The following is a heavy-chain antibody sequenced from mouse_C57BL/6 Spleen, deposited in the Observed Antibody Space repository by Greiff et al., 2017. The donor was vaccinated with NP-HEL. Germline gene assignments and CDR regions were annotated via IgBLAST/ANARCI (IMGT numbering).Heavy chain of an antibody. Sequence: VKLQESGPELVKPGASVKISCKASGYSFTSYYIHWVKQRPGQGLEWIGWIYPGSGNTKYNEKFKGKATLTADTSSSTAYMQLSSLTSEDSAVYYCAKEGIYYDYDDYAMDYWGQGTSVTVSS. V-gene: IGHV1-66*01. CDR1: GYSFTSYY. CDR2: IYPGSGNT. J-gene: IGHJ4*01. D-gene: IGHD2-4*01. CDR3: AKEGIYYDYDDYAMDY.